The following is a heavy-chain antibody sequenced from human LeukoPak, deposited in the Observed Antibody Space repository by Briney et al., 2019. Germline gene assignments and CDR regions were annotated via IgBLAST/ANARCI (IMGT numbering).Heavy chain of an antibody. D-gene: IGHD6-19*01. Sequence: GESLRLSCAASGFTFSSYWMHWVRQAPGKGLVWVSRINSDGSSTSYADSVKGRFTISRDNAKNSLYLQMNSLRAEDTAIYYCAREDSSGLDYWGQGTLVTVSS. CDR2: INSDGSST. CDR3: AREDSSGLDY. J-gene: IGHJ4*02. V-gene: IGHV3-74*01. CDR1: GFTFSSYW.